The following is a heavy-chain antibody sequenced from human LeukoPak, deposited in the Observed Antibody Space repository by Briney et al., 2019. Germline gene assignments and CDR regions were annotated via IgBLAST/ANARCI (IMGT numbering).Heavy chain of an antibody. CDR2: INHSGST. V-gene: IGHV4-34*01. J-gene: IGHJ5*02. CDR1: GGSFSGYY. Sequence: PSETLSLTCAVYGGSFSGYYWSWIRQPPGKGLEWIGEINHSGSTNYNPSLKSRVTMSVDTSKNQFSLKLSSVTAADTAVYYCAREGYYDSSGYYFIRRPRNWFDPWGQGTLVTVSS. CDR3: AREGYYDSSGYYFIRRPRNWFDP. D-gene: IGHD3-22*01.